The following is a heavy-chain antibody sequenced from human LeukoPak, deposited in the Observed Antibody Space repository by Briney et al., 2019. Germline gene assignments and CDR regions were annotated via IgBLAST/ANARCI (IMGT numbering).Heavy chain of an antibody. D-gene: IGHD6-13*01. CDR2: IYYSGST. CDR3: ARQPCIACWVY. J-gene: IGHJ4*02. Sequence: SETLSLTCTVSGGSISSGGYYWRWIRQHPGKGLEWIGYIYYSGSTYYNPSLKSRVTISVDTSKNQFSLKLSSVTAADTAVYYCARQPCIACWVYWGQGTLVTVSS. CDR1: GGSISSGGYY. V-gene: IGHV4-31*03.